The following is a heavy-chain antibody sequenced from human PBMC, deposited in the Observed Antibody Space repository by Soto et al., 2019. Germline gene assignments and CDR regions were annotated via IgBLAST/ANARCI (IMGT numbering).Heavy chain of an antibody. V-gene: IGHV3-9*01. J-gene: IGHJ6*02. CDR1: GFTFDDYA. CDR2: IDWNSGSV. Sequence: GGSLRLSCGASGFTFDDYAMHWVRQIPGKGLEWVSAIDWNSGSVGYADSVRSRFTISRDDADKSLFLQMNGLRPEDTAFYYCVKSRGRYFTYYGMDVWGRGTTVTVSS. D-gene: IGHD1-26*01. CDR3: VKSRGRYFTYYGMDV.